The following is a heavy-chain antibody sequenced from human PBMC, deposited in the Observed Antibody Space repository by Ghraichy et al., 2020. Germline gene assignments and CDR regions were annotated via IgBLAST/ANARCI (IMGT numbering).Heavy chain of an antibody. CDR2: ISSSGGSA. Sequence: GSLRLSCAASGFTFTNYAMDWVRQAPGKGLEWVSSISSSGGSAYYADSVKGRFTISRDNSRNTLYLQMNSLRAEDTAVYFCAKEGSSGWQYFDHWGQGTLVTVSS. V-gene: IGHV3-23*01. J-gene: IGHJ4*02. D-gene: IGHD6-19*01. CDR1: GFTFTNYA. CDR3: AKEGSSGWQYFDH.